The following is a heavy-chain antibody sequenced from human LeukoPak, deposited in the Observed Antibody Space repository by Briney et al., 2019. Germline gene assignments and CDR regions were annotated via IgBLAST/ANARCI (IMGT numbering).Heavy chain of an antibody. CDR3: ARDYKYAFGN. CDR1: GFTFSDYS. J-gene: IGHJ4*02. Sequence: GGSLRLSCAASGFTFSDYSMNWVRQAPGKGLEWISYIGIDSGNTNYADSVKGRFTISGDKAKNSPYLQMNSLRVEDTAVYYCARDYKYAFGNWGQGTLVTVSS. D-gene: IGHD5-24*01. V-gene: IGHV3-48*01. CDR2: IGIDSGNT.